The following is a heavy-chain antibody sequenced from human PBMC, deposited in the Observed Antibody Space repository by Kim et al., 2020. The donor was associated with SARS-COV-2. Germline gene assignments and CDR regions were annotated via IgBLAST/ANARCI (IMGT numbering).Heavy chain of an antibody. Sequence: SETLSLTCTVSGGSISSYYWSWIRQPPGKGLEWIGYIYYSGSTNYNPSLKSRVTISVDTSKNQFSLKLSSVTAADTAVYYCARQTDGPNYYYYYGMDVWG. CDR3: ARQTDGPNYYYYYGMDV. J-gene: IGHJ6*01. CDR1: GGSISSYY. V-gene: IGHV4-59*08. CDR2: IYYSGST. D-gene: IGHD2-8*01.